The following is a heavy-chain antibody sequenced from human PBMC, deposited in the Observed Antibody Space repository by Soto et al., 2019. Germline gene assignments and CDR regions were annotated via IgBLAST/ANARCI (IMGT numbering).Heavy chain of an antibody. CDR3: ASNKTWISSLGTDV. D-gene: IGHD1-1*01. CDR1: GYSFTSYW. J-gene: IGHJ6*02. CDR2: IDPSDSYT. Sequence: GGPLKISCKGSGYSFTSYWISWGRQMPGKGLEWMGRIDPSDSYTNYSPSFQGHVTISADKSISTAYLQWSSLKASDTAMYYWASNKTWISSLGTDVWGQGILVTV. V-gene: IGHV5-10-1*01.